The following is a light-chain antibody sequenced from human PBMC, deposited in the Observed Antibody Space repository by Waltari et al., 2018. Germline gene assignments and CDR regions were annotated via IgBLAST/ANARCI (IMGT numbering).Light chain of an antibody. CDR3: QKYSSSPWT. CDR1: QSVSRY. V-gene: IGKV3-20*01. CDR2: GAS. Sequence: VILTQSPATLSLSPGERATLSCRASQSVSRYLAWYQQKPGQAPRLLIYGASSRATGIPDRFSGSGSGTEFTLTISSLELEDFAVYYCQKYSSSPWTFGQGTKVEIK. J-gene: IGKJ1*01.